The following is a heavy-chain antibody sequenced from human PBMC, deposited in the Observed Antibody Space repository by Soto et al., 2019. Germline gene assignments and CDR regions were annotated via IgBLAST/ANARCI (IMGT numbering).Heavy chain of an antibody. V-gene: IGHV4-34*01. Sequence: QVQLQQWGAGLLKPSETLSLTCAVYGGAFSDYYWGWIRQPPGKGLEWIGEIDRYGSTNYDPSLKSRVTISIETSKNQFSLKLTSVTAADTAIYYCAGGSPSAWEPPFYWGQGTLVTVSS. CDR1: GGAFSDYY. CDR2: IDRYGST. CDR3: AGGSPSAWEPPFY. J-gene: IGHJ4*02. D-gene: IGHD1-26*01.